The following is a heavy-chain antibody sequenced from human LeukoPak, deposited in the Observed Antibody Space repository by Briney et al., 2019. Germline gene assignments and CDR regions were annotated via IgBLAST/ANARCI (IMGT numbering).Heavy chain of an antibody. J-gene: IGHJ6*03. CDR1: GFTFSSYG. V-gene: IGHV3-23*01. Sequence: GGTLRLSCAASGFTFSSYGMSWVRQAPGKGLEWVSAISGSGGSTYYADSVKGRFTISRDNAKNSLYLQMNSLRAEDTAVYYCARGSQYYYGSGSYRLYYYYYMDVWGKGTTVTVSS. D-gene: IGHD3-10*01. CDR2: ISGSGGST. CDR3: ARGSQYYYGSGSYRLYYYYYMDV.